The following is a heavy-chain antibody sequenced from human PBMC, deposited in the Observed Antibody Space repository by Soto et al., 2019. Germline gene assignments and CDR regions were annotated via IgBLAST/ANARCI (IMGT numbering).Heavy chain of an antibody. J-gene: IGHJ4*02. CDR1: GGSINSSC. CDR3: ARHRMTTVAKFYFDN. CDR2: IFDSGNA. V-gene: IGHV4-59*08. Sequence: QVQLQESGPGLVKPSETLSLTCTVSGGSINSSCWSWIRQPPGKGLEWIAYIFDSGNANYNPSLKSRVTISVDTSKNQFSLKLTSVTAADTAVYYCARHRMTTVAKFYFDNWGQGALVTVSS. D-gene: IGHD4-4*01.